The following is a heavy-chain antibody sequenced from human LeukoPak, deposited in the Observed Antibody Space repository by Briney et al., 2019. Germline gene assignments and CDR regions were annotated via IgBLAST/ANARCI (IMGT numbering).Heavy chain of an antibody. V-gene: IGHV1-46*01. J-gene: IGHJ4*02. Sequence: GASVKISCKASGYTFTSHYVHWVRQAPGQGLEWMGIIHPSGGNSRNTQNFQGRVTMTRDTSTSTVYLELSSLRSEDTAVYYCARDCSSTTCQGPVLDFWSQGTLVTVSS. D-gene: IGHD2/OR15-2a*01. CDR3: ARDCSSTTCQGPVLDF. CDR1: GYTFTSHY. CDR2: IHPSGGNS.